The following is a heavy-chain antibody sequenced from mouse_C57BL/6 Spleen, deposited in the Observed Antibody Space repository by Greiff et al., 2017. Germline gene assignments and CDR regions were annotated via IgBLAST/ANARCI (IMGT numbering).Heavy chain of an antibody. Sequence: ESGPGLVKPSQSLSLTCSVTGYSITSGYYWNWIRQFPGNKLEWMGYISYDGSNNYNPSLKNRISITRDTSKNQFFLKLNSVTTEDTATYYCARLGLGYYAMDYWGQGTSVTVSS. D-gene: IGHD4-1*01. CDR3: ARLGLGYYAMDY. CDR2: ISYDGSN. V-gene: IGHV3-6*01. J-gene: IGHJ4*01. CDR1: GYSITSGYY.